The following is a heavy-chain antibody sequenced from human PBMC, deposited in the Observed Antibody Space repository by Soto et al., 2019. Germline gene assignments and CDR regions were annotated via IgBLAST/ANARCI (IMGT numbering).Heavy chain of an antibody. CDR3: ARDLSGYDNSAYPAY. Sequence: ASVKVSCKASGYTFTSYAMHWVRQAPGQRLEWMGWINAGNGNTKYSQKFQGRVTITRDTSASTAYMELSSLRSEDTAVYYCARDLSGYDNSAYPAYWGQGTQVTV. CDR1: GYTFTSYA. D-gene: IGHD3-22*01. V-gene: IGHV1-3*01. J-gene: IGHJ4*02. CDR2: INAGNGNT.